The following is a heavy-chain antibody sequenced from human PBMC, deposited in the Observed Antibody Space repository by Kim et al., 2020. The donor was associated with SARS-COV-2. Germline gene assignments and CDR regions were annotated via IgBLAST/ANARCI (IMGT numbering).Heavy chain of an antibody. V-gene: IGHV4-38-2*02. J-gene: IGHJ5*02. CDR3: ATWVDNNWFDP. CDR1: GYSISSGYY. CDR2: IYHSRST. Sequence: SETLSLTCTVSGYSISSGYYWGWIRQPPGKGLEWIGSIYHSRSTYYNPSLKSRVTISVDTSKNQFSLRLSSVTAADTAVYFCATWVDNNWFDPWGQGTLVPVSS. D-gene: IGHD2-15*01.